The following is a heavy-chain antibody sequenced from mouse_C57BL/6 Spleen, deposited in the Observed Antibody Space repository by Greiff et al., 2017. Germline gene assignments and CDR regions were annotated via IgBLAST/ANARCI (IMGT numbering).Heavy chain of an antibody. CDR1: GYTFTSYW. CDR2: IDPSDSYT. J-gene: IGHJ4*01. CDR3: ARGTTVVATRAMDY. Sequence: VQLQQPGAELVKPGASVKLSCKASGYTFTSYWMQWVKQRPGQGLEWIGEIDPSDSYTNYNQKFKGKAPLTVDTSSSTAYMQLSSLTSEDSAVYYCARGTTVVATRAMDYWGQGTSVTVSS. V-gene: IGHV1-50*01. D-gene: IGHD1-1*01.